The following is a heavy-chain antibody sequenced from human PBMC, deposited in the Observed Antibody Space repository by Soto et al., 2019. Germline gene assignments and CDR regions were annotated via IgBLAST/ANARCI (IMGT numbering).Heavy chain of an antibody. CDR2: INHSGST. J-gene: IGHJ4*02. CDR3: ARGRPAYSYNFDY. D-gene: IGHD4-4*01. Sequence: SETLSLTCAVYGGSFSGYYWSWIRQPPGKGLEWIGEINHSGSTNYNPSLKSRVTISVDTSKNQFSLKLSSVTAADTAVYYCARGRPAYSYNFDYWGQGTLVTVSS. V-gene: IGHV4-34*01. CDR1: GGSFSGYY.